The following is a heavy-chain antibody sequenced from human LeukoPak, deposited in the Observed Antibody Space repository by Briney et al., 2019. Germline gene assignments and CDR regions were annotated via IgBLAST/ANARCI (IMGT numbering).Heavy chain of an antibody. J-gene: IGHJ4*02. CDR1: GGTFSSYA. D-gene: IGHD3-22*01. CDR2: IIPIFGTA. Sequence: SVNVSFKASGGTFSSYAISWVRQAPGQGLEWMGGIIPIFGTANYAQKFQGRVTITADESTSTAYMELSSLRSEDTAVYYCARVAYDSSGYYFPFDYWGQGTLVTVSS. CDR3: ARVAYDSSGYYFPFDY. V-gene: IGHV1-69*13.